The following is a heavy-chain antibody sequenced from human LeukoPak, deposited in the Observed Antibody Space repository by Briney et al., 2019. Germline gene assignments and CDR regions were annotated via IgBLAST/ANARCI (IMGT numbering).Heavy chain of an antibody. CDR2: ISSNGGST. CDR3: ARGSFEGAFDI. V-gene: IGHV3-64*01. D-gene: IGHD6-19*01. Sequence: ETLSLTCTVSGYSISSGYYWGWVRQAPGKGLEYVSAISSNGGSTYYANSVKGRFTISRDNSKNTLYLQMGSLRAEDMAVYYCARGSFEGAFDIWGQGTMVTVSS. CDR1: GYSISSGY. J-gene: IGHJ3*02.